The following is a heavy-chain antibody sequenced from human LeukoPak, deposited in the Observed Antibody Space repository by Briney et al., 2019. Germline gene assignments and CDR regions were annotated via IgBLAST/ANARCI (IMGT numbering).Heavy chain of an antibody. CDR2: IYYSGST. J-gene: IGHJ5*02. Sequence: SSETLSLTCTVSGGSISSYYWSWIRQPPGKGLEWIGYIYYSGSTNYNPSLKSRVTISVDTSKNQFSLKLSSVTAADTAVYYCARGTYSSSWYHLIWFDPWGQGTLVTVSS. V-gene: IGHV4-59*01. D-gene: IGHD6-13*01. CDR3: ARGTYSSSWYHLIWFDP. CDR1: GGSISSYY.